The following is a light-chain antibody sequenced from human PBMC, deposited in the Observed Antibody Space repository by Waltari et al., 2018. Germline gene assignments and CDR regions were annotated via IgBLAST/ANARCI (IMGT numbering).Light chain of an antibody. CDR3: CSYIGRAL. Sequence: QSALTQPRSVSGSPGQSVTISCTGTRSDVGRFNYVAWYQHHPGRPPRLLIYDVTKRPSGVPDRFSGSKSGNTASLTISGLQDEDEADFYCCSYIGRALFGGGTKLTVL. J-gene: IGLJ2*01. CDR2: DVT. CDR1: RSDVGRFNY. V-gene: IGLV2-11*01.